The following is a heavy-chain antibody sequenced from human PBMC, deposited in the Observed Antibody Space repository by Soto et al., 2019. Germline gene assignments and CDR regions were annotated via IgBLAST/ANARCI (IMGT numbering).Heavy chain of an antibody. Sequence: PGGSLRLSCAASGFIVSSNYMSWVRQAPGKGLEWVSVIYSGGSTYYADSVKGRFTISRDNSKNTLYLQMNSLRAEDTAVYYCARGTTFAGLFDYWGQGTLVTVSS. CDR2: IYSGGST. V-gene: IGHV3-53*01. D-gene: IGHD3-3*01. CDR1: GFIVSSNY. CDR3: ARGTTFAGLFDY. J-gene: IGHJ4*02.